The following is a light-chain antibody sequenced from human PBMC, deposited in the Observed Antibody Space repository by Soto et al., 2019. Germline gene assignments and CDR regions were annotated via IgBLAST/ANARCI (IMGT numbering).Light chain of an antibody. CDR2: DAS. CDR3: QQYNNYLRT. V-gene: IGKV1-5*01. J-gene: IGKJ1*01. Sequence: DIQLTQSPSTLSASVGDRVTITCRASQSIATWLAWYQQRPGKAPKLLIYDASSLENGVPLRFSGSGSGTEFTLTLSSLQPDDFATYYCQQYNNYLRTFGQGTKVGIK. CDR1: QSIATW.